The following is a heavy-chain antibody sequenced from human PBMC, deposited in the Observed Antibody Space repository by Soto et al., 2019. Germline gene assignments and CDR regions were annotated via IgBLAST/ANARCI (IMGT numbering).Heavy chain of an antibody. CDR1: GGSISSDSFY. CDR2: IYYSGDT. CDR3: ARNQPQRYCSGGTCRPAYGMDV. J-gene: IGHJ6*02. Sequence: SETLSLTCTVSGGSISSDSFYWAWIRQPPGKGPEWIGIIYYSGDTYYNPSLAGRLTMSVDTSNQFSLTLRSVTAADTALYYCARNQPQRYCSGGTCRPAYGMDVWGQGTTVTVPS. V-gene: IGHV4-39*01. D-gene: IGHD2-15*01.